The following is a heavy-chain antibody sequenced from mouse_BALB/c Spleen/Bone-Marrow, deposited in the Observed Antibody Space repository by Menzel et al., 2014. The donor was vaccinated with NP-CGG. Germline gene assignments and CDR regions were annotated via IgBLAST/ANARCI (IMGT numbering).Heavy chain of an antibody. J-gene: IGHJ1*01. D-gene: IGHD2-3*01. CDR3: ARWLLQYFDV. CDR2: IIPSNGRT. V-gene: IGHV1S81*02. CDR1: GYTFTSYW. Sequence: VQLQQSGAELVKPGASVKLSCKASGYTFTSYWMHWVRQRPGQGLEWIGEIIPSNGRTNYNEMFKSKATLTVDKSSNTAYMQLSSLTSEDSAVYYCARWLLQYFDVWGAGTTVTVSS.